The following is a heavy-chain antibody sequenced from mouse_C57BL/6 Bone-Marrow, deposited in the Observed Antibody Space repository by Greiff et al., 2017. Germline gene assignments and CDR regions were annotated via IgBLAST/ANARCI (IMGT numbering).Heavy chain of an antibody. J-gene: IGHJ3*01. CDR2: ISDGGSYT. V-gene: IGHV5-4*01. Sequence: EVHLVESGGGLVKPGGSLKLSCAASGFTFSSYAMSWVRQTPEKRLEWVATISDGGSYTYYPDNVKGRFTISRDNAKNNLYLQMSHLKSEDTAMYYCARAPDYYSSSYAAYWGQGTLVTVSA. CDR1: GFTFSSYA. CDR3: ARAPDYYSSSYAAY. D-gene: IGHD1-1*01.